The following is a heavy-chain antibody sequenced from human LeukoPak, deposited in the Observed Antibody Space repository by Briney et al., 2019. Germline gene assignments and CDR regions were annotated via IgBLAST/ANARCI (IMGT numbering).Heavy chain of an antibody. J-gene: IGHJ4*02. V-gene: IGHV4-34*01. CDR1: GGSFSGYY. Sequence: SETLSLTCAVYGGSFSGYYWSWIRQPPGKGLEWIGEINHSGSTNYNPSLKSRVTISVDTSKNQFSLKLSSVTAADTAVYYCAREFFLYSSSWYFDYWGQGTLVTVSS. CDR3: AREFFLYSSSWYFDY. CDR2: INHSGST. D-gene: IGHD6-13*01.